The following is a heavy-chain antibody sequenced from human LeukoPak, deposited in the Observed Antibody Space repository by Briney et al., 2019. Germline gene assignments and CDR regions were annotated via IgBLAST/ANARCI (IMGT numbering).Heavy chain of an antibody. V-gene: IGHV1-46*01. Sequence: ASVKVSCKASGYTFTSYYMHWVRQAPGQGLEWMGIINPSGGSTSYAQKFQGRVTMTRDMSTSTVYMELSSLRSEDTAVYYRARGDGDHVNYYYYMDVWGKGTTVTVSS. J-gene: IGHJ6*03. CDR3: ARGDGDHVNYYYYMDV. CDR2: INPSGGST. CDR1: GYTFTSYY. D-gene: IGHD4-17*01.